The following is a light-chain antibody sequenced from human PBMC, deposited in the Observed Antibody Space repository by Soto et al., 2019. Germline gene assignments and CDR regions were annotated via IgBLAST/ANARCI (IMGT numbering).Light chain of an antibody. V-gene: IGLV2-14*01. J-gene: IGLJ2*01. CDR3: SSYTSRSGVV. CDR1: SSDVGGYNY. CDR2: EVS. Sequence: QSALTQPASVSGSPGQSITISCTGTSSDVGGYNYVSWYQQHPGKAPKLMIYEVSNRPSGVSNRFSGSKSGNTASLTISGLQADDEADYYCSSYTSRSGVVFGGGTKLTVL.